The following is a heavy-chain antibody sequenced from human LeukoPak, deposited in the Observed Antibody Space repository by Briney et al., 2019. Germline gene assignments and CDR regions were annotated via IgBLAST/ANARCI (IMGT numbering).Heavy chain of an antibody. V-gene: IGHV3-30*02. D-gene: IGHD4-17*01. CDR1: GFTFSSYG. CDR2: IRYDGSNK. J-gene: IGHJ4*02. CDR3: AKEPPRGDYPDY. Sequence: PGGSLRLSCAASGFTFSSYGMHWIRQAPGKGLEWVAFIRYDGSNKYYADSVKGRFTISRDNSKNTLYLQMNSLRAEDTAVYYCAKEPPRGDYPDYWGQGTLVTVSS.